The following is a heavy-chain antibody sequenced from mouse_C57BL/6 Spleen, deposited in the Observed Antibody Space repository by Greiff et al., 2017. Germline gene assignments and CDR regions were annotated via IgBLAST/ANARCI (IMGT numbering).Heavy chain of an antibody. D-gene: IGHD2-4*01. CDR3: TTPVYYDYDGYYAMDY. CDR2: IDPEDGDT. CDR1: GFNIKDYY. Sequence: EVQLQQSGAELVRPGASVKLSCTASGFNIKDYYMHWVKQRPEQGLEWIGRIDPEDGDTEYAPKFQGKATMTADTSSNTAYLQLSSLTSEDTAVYYCTTPVYYDYDGYYAMDYWGQGTSVTVSS. V-gene: IGHV14-1*01. J-gene: IGHJ4*01.